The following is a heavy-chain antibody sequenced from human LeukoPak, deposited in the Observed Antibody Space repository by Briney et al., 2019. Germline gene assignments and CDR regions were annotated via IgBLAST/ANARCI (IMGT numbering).Heavy chain of an antibody. J-gene: IGHJ4*02. V-gene: IGHV4-39*02. D-gene: IGHD1-1*01. CDR3: ARDGPWKSDY. CDR1: GGSVSSSYY. Sequence: TSETLPLTCTVSGGSVSSSYYWGWIRQPPGKGLEWIGSICSGGNLCSNPSLESRVTISVDSSRSHFFLHLTSATAADTAVYFCARDGPWKSDYWGQGTLVTVSS. CDR2: ICSGGNL.